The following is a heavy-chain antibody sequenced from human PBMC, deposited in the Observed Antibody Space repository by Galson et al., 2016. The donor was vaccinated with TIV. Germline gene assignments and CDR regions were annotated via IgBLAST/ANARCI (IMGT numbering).Heavy chain of an antibody. CDR3: AKGAAWDTSMGCLGFWFDY. V-gene: IGHV3-23*01. D-gene: IGHD5-18*01. Sequence: SLRLSCAASGFTFSAYAMSWVRQAPGKGLEWVSVVSGSGYSTYYADSVKGRFTISRDNSRNTVYLQMNSLRAEDTAVYYCAKGAAWDTSMGCLGFWFDYWGQGALVTVSS. CDR1: GFTFSAYA. CDR2: VSGSGYST. J-gene: IGHJ4*02.